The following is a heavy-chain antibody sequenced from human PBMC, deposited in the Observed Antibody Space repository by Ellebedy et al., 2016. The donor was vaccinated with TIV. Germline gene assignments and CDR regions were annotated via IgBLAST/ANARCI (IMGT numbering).Heavy chain of an antibody. CDR1: GYTFTSYG. D-gene: IGHD6-13*01. J-gene: IGHJ4*02. V-gene: IGHV1-3*01. CDR3: AREVIGVDGIQPNYDS. CDR2: INAGNGNT. Sequence: AASVKVSCKASGYTFTSYGISWVRQAPGQRLEWMGWINAGNGNTKYSQKFQGRVNITRDTSASTAYMQLSSLRSEDTAVYYCAREVIGVDGIQPNYDSWGQGTLVTVSS.